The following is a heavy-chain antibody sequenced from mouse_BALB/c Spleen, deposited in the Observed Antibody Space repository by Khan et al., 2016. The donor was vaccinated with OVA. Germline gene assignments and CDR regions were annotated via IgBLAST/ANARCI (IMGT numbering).Heavy chain of an antibody. Sequence: EVELVESGGGLVQPGGSLKLSCAASGFTFSSYGMSWVRQTPDKRLELVATINSNGGSTYYPDSVKGRFTISRDNAKNTLYLQRSSLKYEATAMYYCAIMARTINWGQGTTLTVSS. CDR2: INSNGGST. J-gene: IGHJ2*01. CDR1: GFTFSSYG. V-gene: IGHV5-6-3*01. CDR3: AIMARTIN.